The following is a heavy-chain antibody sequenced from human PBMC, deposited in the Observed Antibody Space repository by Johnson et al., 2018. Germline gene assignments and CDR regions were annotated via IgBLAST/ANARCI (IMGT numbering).Heavy chain of an antibody. J-gene: IGHJ3*02. Sequence: VQLVQSGGGLVQPGGSLRLSCAASGFTFSAYWMSWVRQAPGKGLEWVANIKQDGSEKYFVDSVKGRFSISSDNAKTSLFLQMNSLRAEDTAVYYCATSGVGAFAIWAQGAMVNVSS. CDR1: GFTFSAYW. CDR3: ATSGVGAFAI. CDR2: IKQDGSEK. V-gene: IGHV3-7*01. D-gene: IGHD3-10*01.